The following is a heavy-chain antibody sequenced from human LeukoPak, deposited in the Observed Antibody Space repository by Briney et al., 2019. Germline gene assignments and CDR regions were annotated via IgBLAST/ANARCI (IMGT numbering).Heavy chain of an antibody. CDR3: AREYYYGTSGPYYFDY. Sequence: GGSLRLSCAASGFTVSSNYMSWVRQAPGKGLEWVSVIYSGGSTYYADSVKGRFTISRDKSRNTLYLQMNSLRAEDTAVYYCAREYYYGTSGPYYFDYWGQGSLVTVSS. CDR2: IYSGGST. D-gene: IGHD3-22*01. V-gene: IGHV3-66*01. J-gene: IGHJ4*02. CDR1: GFTVSSNY.